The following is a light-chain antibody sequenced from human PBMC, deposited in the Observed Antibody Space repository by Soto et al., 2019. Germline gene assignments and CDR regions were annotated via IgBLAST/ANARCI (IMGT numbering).Light chain of an antibody. J-gene: IGKJ3*01. CDR2: GAA. Sequence: EIVLTQSPGTLSLSQGDGATLSCRASENVYINSLAWYQQKPGQPPRLLIYGAATRASAVPDRFSGSGSGADFTLTITGLEPEDFAVYYCQQYGTSPLTFGPGTRVD. CDR3: QQYGTSPLT. CDR1: ENVYINS. V-gene: IGKV3-20*01.